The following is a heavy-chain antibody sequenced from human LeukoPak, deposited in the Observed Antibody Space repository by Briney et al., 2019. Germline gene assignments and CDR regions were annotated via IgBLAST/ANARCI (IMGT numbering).Heavy chain of an antibody. D-gene: IGHD4-11*01. CDR3: ARDAQRGFDYSNSLEY. CDR2: IWSDGTNQ. Sequence: GGSLRLSCAAAGFTFNHYGMHWVRQAPGKGLEWVAVIWSDGTNQYYAGSVKGRFTISRDDSGNTVYLQMNSLRPEDMGVYYCARDAQRGFDYSNSLEYWGQGTPVTVST. V-gene: IGHV3-33*01. CDR1: GFTFNHYG. J-gene: IGHJ4*02.